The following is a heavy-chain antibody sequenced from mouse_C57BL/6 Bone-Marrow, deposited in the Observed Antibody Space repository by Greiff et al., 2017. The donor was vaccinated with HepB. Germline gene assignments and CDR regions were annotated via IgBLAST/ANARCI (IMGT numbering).Heavy chain of an antibody. J-gene: IGHJ2*01. Sequence: VQLKESGPGMVKPSQSLSLTCTVTGYSITSGYDWHWIRHFPGNKLEWMGYISYSGSTNYNPSLKSRISITHDTSKNHFFLKLNSVTTEDTATYYCARGGGSSFDYWGQGTTLTVSS. CDR1: GYSITSGYD. CDR2: ISYSGST. CDR3: ARGGGSSFDY. D-gene: IGHD1-1*01. V-gene: IGHV3-1*01.